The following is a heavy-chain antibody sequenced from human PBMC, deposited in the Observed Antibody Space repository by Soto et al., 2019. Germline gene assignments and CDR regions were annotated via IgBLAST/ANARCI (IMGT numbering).Heavy chain of an antibody. V-gene: IGHV3-30*18. D-gene: IGHD3-10*01. J-gene: IGHJ4*02. CDR1: GFTFSSYG. Sequence: QVQLVESGGGVVQPGRSLRLSCAASGFTFSSYGIHWVRQAPGKGLEWVAVISSDGSDKSYADSVKGRFTISRDSSRSTLFLQMNSLRAEDTAVYYCAKDRYHGSGSYYIFDHWGQGTLVTVSS. CDR2: ISSDGSDK. CDR3: AKDRYHGSGSYYIFDH.